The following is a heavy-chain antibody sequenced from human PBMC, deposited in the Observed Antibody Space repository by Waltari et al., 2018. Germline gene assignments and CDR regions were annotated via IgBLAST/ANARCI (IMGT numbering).Heavy chain of an antibody. CDR1: FSSYE. J-gene: IGHJ6*02. V-gene: IGHV3-48*03. D-gene: IGHD3-22*01. CDR3: ARDLSARGFTTYYYYGMDV. Sequence: FSSYEMNWVRQAPGKGLEWVSYISSSGSTIYYADSVKGRFTISRDNAKNSLYLQMNSLRAEDTAVYYCARDLSARGFTTYYYYGMDVWGQGTTVTVSS. CDR2: ISSSGSTI.